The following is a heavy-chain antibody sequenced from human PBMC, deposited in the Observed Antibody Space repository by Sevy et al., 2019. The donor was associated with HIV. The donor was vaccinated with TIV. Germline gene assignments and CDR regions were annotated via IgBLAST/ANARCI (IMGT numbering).Heavy chain of an antibody. CDR1: GFTFTSYA. CDR3: AKSEWGNIGFCTRSSCYPFDS. CDR2: ISGSHETP. J-gene: IGHJ4*02. D-gene: IGHD2-2*01. V-gene: IGHV3-23*01. Sequence: GGSLRLSCAASGFTFTSYAMSWVRQAPGKGLEWVSSISGSHETPYYADSGKGRLTISRDNSKNTLYLKMSSLRAEDTAVYYCAKSEWGNIGFCTRSSCYPFDSWGQGTLVTVSS.